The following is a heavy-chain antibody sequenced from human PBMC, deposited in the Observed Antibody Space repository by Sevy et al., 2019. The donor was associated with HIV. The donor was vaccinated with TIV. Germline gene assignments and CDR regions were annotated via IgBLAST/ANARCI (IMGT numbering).Heavy chain of an antibody. J-gene: IGHJ5*02. CDR1: GYTFTSYG. CDR3: ARVVEDRDIVVVPAAIHPGEFDP. V-gene: IGHV1-18*04. D-gene: IGHD2-2*01. Sequence: ASVKVSCKASGYTFTSYGISWVRQAPGQGLEWMGWISAYNGNTNYAQKLQGRVTMTTDTSTSTAYMELRSLRSDDTAVYYGARVVEDRDIVVVPAAIHPGEFDPWGQGTLVTVSS. CDR2: ISAYNGNT.